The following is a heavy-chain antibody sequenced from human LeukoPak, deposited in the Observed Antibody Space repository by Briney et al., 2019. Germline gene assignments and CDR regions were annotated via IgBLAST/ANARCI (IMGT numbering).Heavy chain of an antibody. CDR2: IYPGDSDT. J-gene: IGHJ5*02. CDR3: AREVDGGNTYNWFDP. Sequence: NTGESLKISCKGSGYSFTSYWIGWVRQMPGKGLEWMGIIYPGDSDTRYSPSFQGQVTISADKSISTAYLQWSSLRSEDTAVYYCAREVDGGNTYNWFDPWGQGTLVTVSS. D-gene: IGHD4-23*01. V-gene: IGHV5-51*01. CDR1: GYSFTSYW.